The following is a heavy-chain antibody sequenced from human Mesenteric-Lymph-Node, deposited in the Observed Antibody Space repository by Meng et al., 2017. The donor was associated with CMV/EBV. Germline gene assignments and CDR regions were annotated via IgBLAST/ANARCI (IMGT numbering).Heavy chain of an antibody. D-gene: IGHD6-13*01. J-gene: IGHJ6*02. Sequence: GESLKISCAASGFTFSSYAMHWVRQAPGKGLEWVAVISYDGSNKYYADSVKGRFTISRDNSENTLYLQMNSLRVEDTAVYYCARESSWYPSYYFAMDVWGQGTTVTVSS. CDR3: ARESSWYPSYYFAMDV. V-gene: IGHV3-30*14. CDR2: ISYDGSNK. CDR1: GFTFSSYA.